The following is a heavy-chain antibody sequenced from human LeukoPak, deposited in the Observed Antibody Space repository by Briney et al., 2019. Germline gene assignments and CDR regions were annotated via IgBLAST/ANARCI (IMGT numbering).Heavy chain of an antibody. V-gene: IGHV3-21*01. CDR3: ARGQYLDWSLSIH. Sequence: GGSLRLSCAASGFTFSSYSMNWVRQAPGKGLEWVSSISSSSSYIYYADSVKGRFTISRDNAKNSLYLQMNSLRAEDTAVYYCARGQYLDWSLSIHWGQGTLVTVSS. CDR1: GFTFSSYS. CDR2: ISSSSSYI. J-gene: IGHJ4*02. D-gene: IGHD3-9*01.